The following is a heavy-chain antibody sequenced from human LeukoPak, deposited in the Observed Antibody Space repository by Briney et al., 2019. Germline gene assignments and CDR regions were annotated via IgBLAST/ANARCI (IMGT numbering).Heavy chain of an antibody. J-gene: IGHJ4*02. Sequence: GGSLRLSCAVSGFTFSSSHMNWVRQAPGKGLEWVSYISSDSNTIYYEDSVKGRFTTSRDNAKNSLFLQMSSLRADDTGVYYCAREDGLDYWGQGTLVTVSS. D-gene: IGHD5-24*01. CDR3: AREDGLDY. CDR1: GFTFSSSH. V-gene: IGHV3-48*01. CDR2: ISSDSNTI.